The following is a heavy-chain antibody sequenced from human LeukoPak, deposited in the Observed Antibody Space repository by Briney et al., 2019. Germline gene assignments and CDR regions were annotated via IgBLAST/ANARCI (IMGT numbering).Heavy chain of an antibody. J-gene: IGHJ4*02. CDR3: AKDRWARYDSSDRAGY. V-gene: IGHV3-23*01. D-gene: IGHD3-22*01. CDR2: ISGSGGST. Sequence: GGSLRLSCAASGFTFSSYAMGWVRQAPGKGLEWVSAISGSGGSTYYADSVKGRFTISRDNSKNTLYLQMNSLRAEDTAVYYCAKDRWARYDSSDRAGYWGQGTLVTVSS. CDR1: GFTFSSYA.